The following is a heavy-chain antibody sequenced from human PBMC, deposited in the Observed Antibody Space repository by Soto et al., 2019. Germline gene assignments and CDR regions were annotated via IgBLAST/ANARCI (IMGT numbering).Heavy chain of an antibody. J-gene: IGHJ4*02. CDR2: IYWDDDM. CDR1: GFSLSTYHMG. D-gene: IGHD4-17*01. V-gene: IGHV2-5*02. CDR3: AHAGDYDLLTFDH. Sequence: QITLKESGPTLVRPAQTLTLTCDFSGFSLSTYHMGVAWIRQPPGKALEWPALIYWDDDMRYSPSLKDGLAISKGTSSNQVVLTITNVDPGDTATYFCAHAGDYDLLTFDHWGPGTLVTVSS.